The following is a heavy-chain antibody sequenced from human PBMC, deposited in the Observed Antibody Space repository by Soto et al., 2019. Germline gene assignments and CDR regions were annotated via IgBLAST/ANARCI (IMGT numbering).Heavy chain of an antibody. V-gene: IGHV3-53*01. D-gene: IGHD6-19*01. CDR2: IHFGGNT. Sequence: PGGSLRLSCAASGFTVSGDYVSWVRQAPGKGLECVSVIHFGGNTYYADSVKGRFTVSRDNSKNTLYLQMNSLRVEDTAIYFCTKVSPQWLVPDYWGQGTLVTVSS. J-gene: IGHJ4*02. CDR3: TKVSPQWLVPDY. CDR1: GFTVSGDY.